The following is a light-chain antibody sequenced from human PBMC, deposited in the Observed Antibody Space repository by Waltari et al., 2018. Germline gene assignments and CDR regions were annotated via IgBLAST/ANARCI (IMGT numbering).Light chain of an antibody. CDR2: YDS. J-gene: IGLJ2*01. CDR3: QVWDSGSDHPAVV. Sequence: SYVLTQPPSVSVAPGKTARITCGGNHLGSKSVHWYQQKPGRAPVLVIYYDSDRHSGIPELFAGSTSGNTATLTIRRVEAGEEADYYCQVWDSGSDHPAVVFGGGTKLTIL. V-gene: IGLV3-21*04. CDR1: HLGSKS.